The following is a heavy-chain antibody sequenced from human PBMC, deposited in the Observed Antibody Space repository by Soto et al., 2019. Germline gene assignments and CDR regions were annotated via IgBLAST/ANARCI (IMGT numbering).Heavy chain of an antibody. CDR3: AGGEVLRNFDWFGMDV. J-gene: IGHJ6*02. V-gene: IGHV3-30*03. CDR2: ISYDGSNK. CDR1: GFTFSSYG. Sequence: QVQLVESGGGVVQPGRSRRLSCAASGFTFSSYGMHWVRQAPGKGLEWVAVISYDGSNKYYEDSVQGRFTISRDNSKNTLYLQMKSQRAEATAVYYCAGGEVLRNFDWFGMDVWGQGTTVTVSS. D-gene: IGHD3-9*01.